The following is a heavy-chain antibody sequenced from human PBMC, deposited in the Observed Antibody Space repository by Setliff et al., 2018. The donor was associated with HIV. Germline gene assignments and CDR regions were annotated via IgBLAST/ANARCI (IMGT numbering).Heavy chain of an antibody. CDR1: GVTLTDHY. J-gene: IGHJ4*02. D-gene: IGHD3-22*01. CDR2: SGVEPNTYAT. Sequence: PGGSLRLSCEASGVTLTDHYIEWVRQAPGKGLEWIGRSGVEPNTYATEYATSVKGRFTISWDDSKNTAYLQMNSLKTEDTAIYYCTRPQYIYDNSDSDNWGQGALVTVSS. V-gene: IGHV3-72*01. CDR3: TRPQYIYDNSDSDN.